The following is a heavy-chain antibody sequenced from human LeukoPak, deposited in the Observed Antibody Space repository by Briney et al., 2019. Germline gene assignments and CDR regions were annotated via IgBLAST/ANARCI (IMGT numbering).Heavy chain of an antibody. V-gene: IGHV1-2*02. CDR3: AREAAIAAAVSDY. Sequence: ASVKVSCKASGYTFTGYYMHWVRQAPGQGLEWMGWINPNSGGTNYAQKFQGRVTMTRHTSISTAYMELSRLRSDDTAVYYCAREAAIAAAVSDYWGQGTLVTVSS. CDR2: INPNSGGT. D-gene: IGHD6-13*01. J-gene: IGHJ4*02. CDR1: GYTFTGYY.